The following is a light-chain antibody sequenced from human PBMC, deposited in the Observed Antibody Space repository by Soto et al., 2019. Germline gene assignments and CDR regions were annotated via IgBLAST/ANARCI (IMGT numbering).Light chain of an antibody. CDR3: MKSAQLPIT. V-gene: IGKV2D-29*02. CDR2: DVS. CDR1: QSRLNSVGKTY. Sequence: DVVLTQTPLCLSVTPGHPASISCKSSQSRLNSVGKTYLYWYLQRPGQSPQLLIYDVSDRVSGVPDRFSGSGSGTDFTLKISRVAAEDIGVYYCMKSAQLPITFGQGTRLDFK. J-gene: IGKJ5*01.